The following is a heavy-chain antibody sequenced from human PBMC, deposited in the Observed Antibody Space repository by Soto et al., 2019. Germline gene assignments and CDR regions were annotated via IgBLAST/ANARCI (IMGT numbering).Heavy chain of an antibody. CDR3: LGGGFGAMFGY. Sequence: EVQLVESGGGLVQPGGSLTLSCAASGFTFSGSAMHWVRQASGQGLEWVGRIRSKANSYATADAASVKGKFTIRRADSKNTAYLQMNSLKTADTGVYYCLGGGFGAMFGYWGQGTLVAAYS. D-gene: IGHD3-16*01. CDR1: GFTFSGSA. CDR2: IRSKANSYAT. J-gene: IGHJ4*02. V-gene: IGHV3-73*02.